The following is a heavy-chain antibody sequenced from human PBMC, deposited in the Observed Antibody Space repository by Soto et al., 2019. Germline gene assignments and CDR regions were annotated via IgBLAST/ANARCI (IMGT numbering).Heavy chain of an antibody. CDR2: IIPILGIA. CDR3: APEPGIAAAVGY. J-gene: IGHJ4*02. V-gene: IGHV1-69*02. D-gene: IGHD6-13*01. CDR1: GGTFSSYT. Sequence: SVKVSCKASGGTFSSYTISCVRQAPGQGLEWMGRIIPILGIANYAQKFQGRVTITADKSTSTAYMELSSLRSEDTAVYYCAPEPGIAAAVGYWGQGTLVTVSS.